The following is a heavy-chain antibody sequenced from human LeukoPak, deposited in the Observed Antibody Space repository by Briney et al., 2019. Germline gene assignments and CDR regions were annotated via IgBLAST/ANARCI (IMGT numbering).Heavy chain of an antibody. V-gene: IGHV4-59*01. CDR3: ARGGYGIPFDY. CDR1: GGSISGYY. J-gene: IGHJ4*02. D-gene: IGHD4-17*01. CDR2: LYNSGST. Sequence: PSETLSLTCTVSGGSISGYYWSWIRQSPGKGLEWIGYLYNSGSTRYSPSLKSRVTISLDTSKNQISLRLTSVTAADTAVYYCARGGYGIPFDYWGQGSLVTDSS.